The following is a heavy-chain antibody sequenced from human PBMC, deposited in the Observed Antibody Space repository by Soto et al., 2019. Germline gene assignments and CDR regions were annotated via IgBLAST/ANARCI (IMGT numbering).Heavy chain of an antibody. V-gene: IGHV4-4*02. CDR3: ARSEATVLDN. J-gene: IGHJ4*02. CDR1: GGSISSSNW. CDR2: AHHSGRT. D-gene: IGHD4-17*01. Sequence: SETLSLTCTVSGGSISSSNWWNWVRQPPGKGLEWIGEAHHSGRTNYNPSLKSRVTISVDKSKNHFSQKLSSVTAADTAVYYCARSEATVLDNWGQGTLVTVSS.